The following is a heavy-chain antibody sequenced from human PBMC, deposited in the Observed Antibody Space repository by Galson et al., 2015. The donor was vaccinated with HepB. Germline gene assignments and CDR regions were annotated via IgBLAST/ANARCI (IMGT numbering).Heavy chain of an antibody. D-gene: IGHD2-2*01. J-gene: IGHJ5*02. CDR1: GFTFNSHG. Sequence: SLRLSCAASGFTFNSHGMHWVRQAPGKGLEWVALIWYDGRNKYCADSVKGRFTISRDNSKNTLYLQMNSLRGEDTALYYCARDPTQYCSSTSCSNWFDRWGQGTLVTVSS. V-gene: IGHV3-33*01. CDR2: IWYDGRNK. CDR3: ARDPTQYCSSTSCSNWFDR.